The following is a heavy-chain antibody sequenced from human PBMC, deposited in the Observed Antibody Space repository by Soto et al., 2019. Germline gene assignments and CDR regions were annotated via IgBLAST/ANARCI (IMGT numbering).Heavy chain of an antibody. J-gene: IGHJ4*02. Sequence: PGVSLRLSCAASGFTVSSNYMSWVRQAPGKGLEWVSVIYSGGSTYYADSVKGRFTISRDNSKNTLYLQMNSLRAEDTAVYYCARDGSYDSSGYFHDYWGQGTLVTVSS. CDR1: GFTVSSNY. CDR3: ARDGSYDSSGYFHDY. V-gene: IGHV3-53*01. CDR2: IYSGGST. D-gene: IGHD3-22*01.